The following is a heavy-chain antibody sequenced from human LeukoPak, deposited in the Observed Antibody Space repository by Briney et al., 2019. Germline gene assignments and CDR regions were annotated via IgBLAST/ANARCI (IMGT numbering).Heavy chain of an antibody. CDR2: INHSGST. V-gene: IGHV4-34*01. D-gene: IGHD2-15*01. J-gene: IGHJ4*02. CDR1: GGSFSGYY. Sequence: SETLSLTCAVYGGSFSGYYWSWIRQPPGKGLEWIGEINHSGSTNYNPSLKSRVTISVDTSKNQFSLKLSSVTAADTAVYYCASEGGGFDYWGQGTLVTVSS. CDR3: ASEGGGFDY.